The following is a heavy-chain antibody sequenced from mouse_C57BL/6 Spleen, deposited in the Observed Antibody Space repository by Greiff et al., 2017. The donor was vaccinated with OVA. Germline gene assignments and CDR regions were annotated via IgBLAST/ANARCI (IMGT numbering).Heavy chain of an antibody. D-gene: IGHD2-2*01. CDR3: ARQDVYVESLVAY. Sequence: QVQLQQPGAELVMPGASVKLSCKASGYTFTSYWMHWVKQRPGQGLEWIGEIDPSDSYTTYNQKFKGKSTLTVDKSSSTAYMQLSSLTSEDSAVYYCARQDVYVESLVAYWGQGTLVTVSA. J-gene: IGHJ3*01. V-gene: IGHV1-69*01. CDR2: IDPSDSYT. CDR1: GYTFTSYW.